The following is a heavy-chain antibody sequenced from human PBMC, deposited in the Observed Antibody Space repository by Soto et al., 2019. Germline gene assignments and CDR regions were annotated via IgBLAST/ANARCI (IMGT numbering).Heavy chain of an antibody. Sequence: PGGSLRLSCAASGFTFSSYSMNWVRQAPGKGLEWVSSISSSSYIYYADSVKGRFTISRDNAKNSLYLQMNSLRAEDTAVYYCARDAGTYSSSSLYSDYWGQGTLVTVSS. CDR1: GFTFSSYS. J-gene: IGHJ4*02. CDR3: ARDAGTYSSSSLYSDY. CDR2: ISSSSYI. V-gene: IGHV3-21*01. D-gene: IGHD6-6*01.